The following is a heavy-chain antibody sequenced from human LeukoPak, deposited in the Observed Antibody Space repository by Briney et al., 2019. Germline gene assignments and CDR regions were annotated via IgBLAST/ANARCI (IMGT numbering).Heavy chain of an antibody. Sequence: PGGSLRLSCAASGFTFSSYSMNWVRQAPGKGLEWVSSISSSSSYIYYADSVKGRFTISRDNAKNSLYLQMNSLRAEDTAVYYCARTRGYSGYVTDYWGQEPWSPSPQ. CDR2: ISSSSSYI. J-gene: IGHJ4*01. CDR3: ARTRGYSGYVTDY. D-gene: IGHD5-12*01. CDR1: GFTFSSYS. V-gene: IGHV3-21*01.